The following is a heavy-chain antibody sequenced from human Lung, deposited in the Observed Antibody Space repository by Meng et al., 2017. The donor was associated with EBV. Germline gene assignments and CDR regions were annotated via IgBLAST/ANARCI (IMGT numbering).Heavy chain of an antibody. CDR1: GGSISTPGYY. V-gene: IGHV4-39*01. J-gene: IGHJ5*02. CDR3: VRSSGWVKTGFDP. D-gene: IGHD6-19*01. CDR2: IGHAGAL. Sequence: QLPLQASGPGLVKPSEPLFLSCTVPGGSISTPGYYGGWIRQPPGTGLEWIGSIGHAGALYYTPSLKSRVTVSIDTSANQFFLTLTSVTAADTAIYYCVRSSGWVKTGFDPWGQGTLVTVSS.